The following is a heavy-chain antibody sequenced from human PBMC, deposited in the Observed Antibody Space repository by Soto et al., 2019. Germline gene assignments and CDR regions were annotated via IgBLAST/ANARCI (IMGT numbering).Heavy chain of an antibody. CDR2: IYNDGSRT. D-gene: IGHD1-1*01. CDR3: ARDLSGDTTPYFDL. V-gene: IGHV3-74*01. Sequence: EEQLLESGGGLVQPGGSLRLSCAASGFAFSSYWMHWVRQTPGKGLVWVSRIYNDGSRTAYADSVKGRFTISRDNAKNTMYLQMSSMTVEDTVVYYCARDLSGDTTPYFDLWGQGTLVTVSS. J-gene: IGHJ4*02. CDR1: GFAFSSYW.